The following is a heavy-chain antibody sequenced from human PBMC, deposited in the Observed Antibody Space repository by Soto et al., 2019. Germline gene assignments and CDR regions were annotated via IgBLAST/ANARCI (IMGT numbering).Heavy chain of an antibody. J-gene: IGHJ4*02. D-gene: IGHD6-6*01. CDR2: IYYSGST. V-gene: IGHV4-31*03. Sequence: SETLSLPCTVSGGYISSGGYYWSWIRQHPGKGLEWIGYIYYSGSTYYNPSLKSRVTISVDTSKNQFSLKLSSVTAADTAVYYCARALVAARPNIDYWGQGTLVTVSS. CDR1: GGYISSGGYY. CDR3: ARALVAARPNIDY.